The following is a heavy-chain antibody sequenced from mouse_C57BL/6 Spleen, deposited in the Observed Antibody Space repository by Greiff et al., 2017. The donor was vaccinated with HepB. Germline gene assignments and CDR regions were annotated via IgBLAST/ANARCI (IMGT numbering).Heavy chain of an antibody. Sequence: QVQLQQSGAELIKPGASVKLSCKATGYTFTGYWIEWVKQRPGHGLEWIGEILPGSGSTNYNEKFKGKATFTADTSSNTAYMQLSSLTTEDSAIYYCARGVALYYGSSYRYFDVWGTGTTVTVSS. D-gene: IGHD1-1*01. CDR3: ARGVALYYGSSYRYFDV. CDR1: GYTFTGYW. J-gene: IGHJ1*03. CDR2: ILPGSGST. V-gene: IGHV1-9*01.